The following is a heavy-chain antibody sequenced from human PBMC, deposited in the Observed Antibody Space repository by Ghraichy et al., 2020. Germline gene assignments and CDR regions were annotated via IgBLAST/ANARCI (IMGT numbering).Heavy chain of an antibody. D-gene: IGHD6-13*01. CDR2: INPNSGAT. CDR3: ARDRSSSWSGHYYYYGLDV. Sequence: ASVKVSCKASGYTFSDYYIHWVRQAPGQGLEWMGWINPNSGATNYAQNFQGRVTLTRDTSTSTGYLELSRLTSDYTAVYYCARDRSSSWSGHYYYYGLDVWGQGTTVTVSS. CDR1: GYTFSDYY. J-gene: IGHJ6*02. V-gene: IGHV1-2*02.